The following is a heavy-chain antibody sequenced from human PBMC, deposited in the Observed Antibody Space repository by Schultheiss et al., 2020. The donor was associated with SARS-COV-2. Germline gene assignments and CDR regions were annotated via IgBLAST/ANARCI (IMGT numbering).Heavy chain of an antibody. J-gene: IGHJ6*03. CDR2: IRSKAYGGTT. Sequence: GGSLRLSCTASGFTFGDYAMSWFRQAPGKGLEWVGFIRSKAYGGTTEYAASVKGRFTISRDDSKSIAYLQMNSLKTEDTAVYYCTTPLDCSSTSCYYYYYYMDVWGKGTTVTVSS. CDR1: GFTFGDYA. CDR3: TTPLDCSSTSCYYYYYYMDV. D-gene: IGHD2-2*01. V-gene: IGHV3-49*03.